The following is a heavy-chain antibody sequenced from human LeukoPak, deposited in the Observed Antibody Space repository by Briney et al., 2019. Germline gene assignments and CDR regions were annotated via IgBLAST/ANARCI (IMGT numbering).Heavy chain of an antibody. CDR3: ARAGSDYYFDY. D-gene: IGHD2-21*01. V-gene: IGHV4-31*03. CDR2: IYYSGST. J-gene: IGHJ4*02. Sequence: SETLPLTCTVSGGSISSGGYYWSWIRQHPGKGLEWIGYIYYSGSTYYNPSLKSRVTISVDTSKNQFSLKLSSVTAADTAVYYCARAGSDYYFDYWGQGTLVTVSS. CDR1: GGSISSGGYY.